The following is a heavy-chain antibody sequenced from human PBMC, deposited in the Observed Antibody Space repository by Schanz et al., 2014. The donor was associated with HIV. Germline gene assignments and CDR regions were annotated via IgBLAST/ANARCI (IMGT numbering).Heavy chain of an antibody. J-gene: IGHJ4*02. CDR1: GGTLISTYG. CDR2: MNPNSGNT. V-gene: IGHV1-8*02. D-gene: IGHD1-26*01. Sequence: QVKLVQSGSEVKRPGSTVKVSCTASGGTLISTYGFSWARQAPGQGLEWMGWMNPNSGNTGYAQKFQGRVTLTRNTSISTAYMELSSLTSEDTAMYYCARDRPVIVGATRADGGTDFDYWGQGTLVTVSS. CDR3: ARDRPVIVGATRADGGTDFDY.